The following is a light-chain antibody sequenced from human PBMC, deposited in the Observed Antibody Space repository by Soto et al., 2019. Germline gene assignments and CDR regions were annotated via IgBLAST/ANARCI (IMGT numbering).Light chain of an antibody. CDR1: QTISFNS. CDR2: HAS. J-gene: IGKJ2*01. Sequence: EIVLTQSPGTLSLSPGERATLSCRASQTISFNSLAWYQQKPGQAPRLLIYHASTRATGIPDRFSGSGSGTDFTLTINRLEPEDFAVYYCQSYGSSSMYTFGQGTNLEIK. CDR3: QSYGSSSMYT. V-gene: IGKV3-20*01.